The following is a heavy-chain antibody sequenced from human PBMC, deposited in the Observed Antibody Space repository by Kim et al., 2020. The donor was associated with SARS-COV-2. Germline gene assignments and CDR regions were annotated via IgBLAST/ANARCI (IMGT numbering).Heavy chain of an antibody. D-gene: IGHD3-3*02. Sequence: GGSLRLSCGASGFTFSDSAMHWVRRASGKGLEWVGRIRSKVNGYATAYTASVRGRFTISRDDSRNTAYMQMNSLKTEDTAVYYCTRVLGKTLAFWDAFDIWGQGTMVTVSS. CDR3: TRVLGKTLAFWDAFDI. V-gene: IGHV3-73*01. CDR1: GFTFSDSA. CDR2: IRSKVNGYAT. J-gene: IGHJ3*02.